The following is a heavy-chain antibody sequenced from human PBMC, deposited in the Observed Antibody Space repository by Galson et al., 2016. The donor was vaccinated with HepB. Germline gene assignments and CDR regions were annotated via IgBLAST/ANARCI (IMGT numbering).Heavy chain of an antibody. CDR3: VHSNWSTAYADY. CDR1: GFSLSSSGVG. CDR2: IYWDDDK. D-gene: IGHD2-21*02. Sequence: PALVKPTQTLTLTCSFSGFSLSSSGVGVGWIRQPPGKALEWLALIYWDDDKRYSPSLRSRVTISKDTSKKKVVLTMTNMDPVDTATYYCVHSNWSTAYADYWGQGTLVTVSS. J-gene: IGHJ4*02. V-gene: IGHV2-5*02.